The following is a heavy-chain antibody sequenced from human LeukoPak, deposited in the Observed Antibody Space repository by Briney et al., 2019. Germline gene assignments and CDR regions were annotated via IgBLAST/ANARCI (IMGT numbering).Heavy chain of an antibody. Sequence: GGSLRLSCAASGFTFSSYAMHWVRQAPGKGLEWVAVISYDGSNKYYADSVKGRFTISRDNAKNSLYLQMNSLRAEDTAVYYCASSRMSSSEYWGQGTLVTVSS. CDR2: ISYDGSNK. CDR1: GFTFSSYA. CDR3: ASSRMSSSEY. J-gene: IGHJ4*02. D-gene: IGHD6-6*01. V-gene: IGHV3-30-3*01.